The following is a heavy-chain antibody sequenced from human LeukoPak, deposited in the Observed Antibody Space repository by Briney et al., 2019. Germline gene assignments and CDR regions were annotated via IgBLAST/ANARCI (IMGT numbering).Heavy chain of an antibody. CDR2: ISSSGSTI. V-gene: IGHV3-48*03. D-gene: IGHD6-19*01. CDR1: GFTFSSYE. CDR3: ARDQSGSGGWYFDY. J-gene: IGHJ4*02. Sequence: GGSLRLSCAASGFTFSSYEMNWVRQAPGKGLEWVSYISSSGSTIYYADSVKGRFTISTDNAKNSLYLQMNSLRAEDTAVYYCARDQSGSGGWYFDYWGQGTLVTVSS.